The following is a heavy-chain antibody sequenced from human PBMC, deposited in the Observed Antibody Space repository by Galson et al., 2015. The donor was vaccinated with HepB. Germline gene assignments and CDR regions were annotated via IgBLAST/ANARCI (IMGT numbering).Heavy chain of an antibody. CDR3: ARLIRQYSSGWYYYYYMDV. D-gene: IGHD6-19*01. CDR1: GYTFTSYD. V-gene: IGHV1-8*01. Sequence: SVKVSCKASGYTFTSYDINWVRQATGQGLEWMGWMNPNSGNTGYAQKFQGRVTMTRNTSISTAYMELSSLRSEDTAVYYCARLIRQYSSGWYYYYYMDVWGKGTTVTVSS. J-gene: IGHJ6*03. CDR2: MNPNSGNT.